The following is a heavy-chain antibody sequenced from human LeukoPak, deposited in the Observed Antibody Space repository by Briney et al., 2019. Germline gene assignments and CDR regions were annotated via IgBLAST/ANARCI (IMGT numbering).Heavy chain of an antibody. CDR1: GGSINNYY. Sequence: SETLSLTCTVSGGSINNYYWSWIRQPPGKGLEWIGCIYDTGSTNYNPSLKSRVTISVDRSKNHFSLKLISVTAADTAVYYCARAVELATMYNWFGPWGLGTLVTVSS. CDR2: IYDTGST. V-gene: IGHV4-59*12. D-gene: IGHD5-24*01. J-gene: IGHJ5*02. CDR3: ARAVELATMYNWFGP.